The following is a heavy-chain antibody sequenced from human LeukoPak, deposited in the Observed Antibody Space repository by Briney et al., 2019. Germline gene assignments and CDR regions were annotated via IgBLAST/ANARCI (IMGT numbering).Heavy chain of an antibody. V-gene: IGHV4-59*01. Sequence: NPPETLSLTCSVSGGSISSYYWSWIRQPPGKGLEWIGYIYYSGSTNYNPSLKSRVTISVDTSKNQFSLKLSSVTAADTAVYYCARLQYSSSSANFDYWGQGTLVTVSS. D-gene: IGHD6-6*01. CDR3: ARLQYSSSSANFDY. CDR1: GGSISSYY. CDR2: IYYSGST. J-gene: IGHJ4*02.